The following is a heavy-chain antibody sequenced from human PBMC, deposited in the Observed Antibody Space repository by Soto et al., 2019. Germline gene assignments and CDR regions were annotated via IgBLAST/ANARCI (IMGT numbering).Heavy chain of an antibody. D-gene: IGHD3-10*01. Sequence: ASVKVSCKASGGTFSSYAISWVRQAPGQGLEWMGGIIPIFGTANYAQKFQGRVTITADESTSTAYMELSSLRSEDTAAYYCASTPSPGGDWFDPWGQGTLVAVSS. CDR2: IIPIFGTA. J-gene: IGHJ5*02. CDR3: ASTPSPGGDWFDP. V-gene: IGHV1-69*13. CDR1: GGTFSSYA.